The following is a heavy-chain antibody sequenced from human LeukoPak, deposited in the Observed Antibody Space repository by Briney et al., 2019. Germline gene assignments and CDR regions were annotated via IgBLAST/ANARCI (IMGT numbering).Heavy chain of an antibody. Sequence: PSETLSLTCTVSGGSISSGSYYWSWIRQPAGKGLEWIGRIYTSGSTNYNPSLKSRVTISVDTSKNQFSLKLSSVTAADTAVYYCARDYYGSGSYSNWFDPWGQGTLVTVSS. CDR1: GGSISSGSYY. V-gene: IGHV4-61*02. J-gene: IGHJ5*02. CDR3: ARDYYGSGSYSNWFDP. D-gene: IGHD3-10*01. CDR2: IYTSGST.